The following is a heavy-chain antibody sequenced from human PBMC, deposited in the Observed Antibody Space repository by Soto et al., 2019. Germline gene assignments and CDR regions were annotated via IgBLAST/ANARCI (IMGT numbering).Heavy chain of an antibody. J-gene: IGHJ4*02. Sequence: QLQLQESGSGLVKPSQTLSLTCADSGGSISSGGYSWSWIRQPPGKGLEWIGYIYHSGSTYYNPSLKSRVTISVDRSKYPFSQKLSSVIAADTAVYYCAAGGGLPRFYWGQGTLVTVSS. V-gene: IGHV4-30-2*01. CDR3: AAGGGLPRFY. CDR1: GGSISSGGYS. CDR2: IYHSGST. D-gene: IGHD5-12*01.